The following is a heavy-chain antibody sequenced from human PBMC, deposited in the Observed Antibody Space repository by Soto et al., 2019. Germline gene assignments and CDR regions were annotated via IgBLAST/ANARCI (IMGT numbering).Heavy chain of an antibody. Sequence: QVQLVEYGGGVVQPGRSLRLSCAASGFTFSSYARHWVRQAPVKGLEWVAVISYDGSNKYYADSVKGRFTISRDNSKTTMYLQMNSMRLEDTAVYYCARPLWRDDYNWGYFDLWGRGTLVTVSS. CDR1: GFTFSSYA. V-gene: IGHV3-30-3*01. D-gene: IGHD4-4*01. CDR3: ARPLWRDDYNWGYFDL. CDR2: ISYDGSNK. J-gene: IGHJ2*01.